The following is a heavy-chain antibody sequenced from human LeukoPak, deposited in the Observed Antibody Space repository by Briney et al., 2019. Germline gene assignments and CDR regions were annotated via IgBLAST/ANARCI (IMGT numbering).Heavy chain of an antibody. V-gene: IGHV3-74*01. Sequence: AGGSLRLSCAASGFTFSSYWMHWVRQSPGKGLVWVSRITSEGSSTTYADSVKGRFTISRDNAKNMLYLQMNSLRAEDTAVYYCARVGSTTGYYYWGQGTLVTVSS. D-gene: IGHD3-9*01. CDR1: GFTFSSYW. J-gene: IGHJ4*02. CDR2: ITSEGSST. CDR3: ARVGSTTGYYY.